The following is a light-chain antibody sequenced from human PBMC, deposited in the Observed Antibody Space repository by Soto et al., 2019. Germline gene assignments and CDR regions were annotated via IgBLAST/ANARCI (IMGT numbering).Light chain of an antibody. CDR1: SSNIGGNT. J-gene: IGLJ1*01. CDR2: SYD. CDR3: AAWGASLNGYV. Sequence: QSVLTQPPSASGTPGQRVTISCSTSSSNIGGNTVNWYQQVPGTAPKLLIYSYDQRPSGVPDRFSGSKSGTSASLAISGLQSEDEADYYCAAWGASLNGYVFGTGTKVTVL. V-gene: IGLV1-44*01.